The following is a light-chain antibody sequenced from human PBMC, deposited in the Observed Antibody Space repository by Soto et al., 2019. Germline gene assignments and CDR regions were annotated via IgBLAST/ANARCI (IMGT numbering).Light chain of an antibody. CDR2: DAS. V-gene: IGKV1-5*01. CDR1: QTIDSW. Sequence: DIQMTQSPSILSASVGDSVTITCRASQTIDSWVAWYQQKPGKAPKLLIYDASSLESGVPSRFSGSGSGTEFTLTISSLQPDDFATYYCQQYNSYWTFGQGTKVDIK. CDR3: QQYNSYWT. J-gene: IGKJ1*01.